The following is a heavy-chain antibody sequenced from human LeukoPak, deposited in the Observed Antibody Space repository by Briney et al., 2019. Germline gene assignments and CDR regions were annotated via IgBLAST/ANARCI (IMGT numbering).Heavy chain of an antibody. CDR2: ISSSSSYI. D-gene: IGHD3-16*02. J-gene: IGHJ4*02. CDR3: ARDGALSGYVWGSYRADY. CDR1: GFTFSSYS. V-gene: IGHV3-21*01. Sequence: GGSLRLSCAASGFTFSSYSMNWVRQAPGKGLEWVSSISSSSSYIYYADSVKGRFTISRDNAKNSLYLQMNSLRAEDTAVYYCARDGALSGYVWGSYRADYWGQGTLVTVSS.